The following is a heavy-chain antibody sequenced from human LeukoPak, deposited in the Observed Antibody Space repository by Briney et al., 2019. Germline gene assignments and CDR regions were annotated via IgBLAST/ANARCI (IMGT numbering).Heavy chain of an antibody. Sequence: GGALRLSCAASRFTFSSYAMNSVRQAPGKGLEWGSRIINSGGSTYYADSVKGRFTISRDNSKNTLYLQMNSLRAEETAVYYCTKETSSSFDYWGQGTLVTVSS. CDR1: RFTFSSYA. CDR2: IINSGGST. J-gene: IGHJ4*02. V-gene: IGHV3-23*01. CDR3: TKETSSSFDY. D-gene: IGHD6-6*01.